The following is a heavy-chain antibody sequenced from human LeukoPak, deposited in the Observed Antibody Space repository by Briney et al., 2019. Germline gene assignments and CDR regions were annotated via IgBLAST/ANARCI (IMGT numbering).Heavy chain of an antibody. D-gene: IGHD3-10*01. CDR1: GPSIISGDYY. CDR3: AGYYGSGSYTDY. CDR2: IYYSGST. V-gene: IGHV4-30-4*01. Sequence: SQTLSLTCTISGPSIISGDYYSVWLRQPPGKGLEWIGYIYYSGSTYYNPSLKSRVTISVDTSKNQFSLKLSSVTAADTAVYYCAGYYGSGSYTDYWGQGTLVTVSS. J-gene: IGHJ4*02.